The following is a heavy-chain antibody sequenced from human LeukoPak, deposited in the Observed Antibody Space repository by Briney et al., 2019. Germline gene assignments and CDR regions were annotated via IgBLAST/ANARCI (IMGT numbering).Heavy chain of an antibody. V-gene: IGHV1-69*13. CDR2: IIPIFGTA. J-gene: IGHJ6*02. D-gene: IGHD6-19*01. Sequence: GASVKVSCKASGGTFSSYAISWVRQAPGQGLEWMGGIIPIFGTANYAQKFQGRVTITADESTSTAYMELSSLRSDDTAVYYCARDEAVLSSGWLPPGTIAGMDVWGQGTTVTVSS. CDR1: GGTFSSYA. CDR3: ARDEAVLSSGWLPPGTIAGMDV.